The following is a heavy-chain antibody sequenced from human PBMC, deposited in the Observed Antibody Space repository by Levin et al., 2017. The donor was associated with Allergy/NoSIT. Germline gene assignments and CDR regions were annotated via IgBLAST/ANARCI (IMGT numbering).Heavy chain of an antibody. CDR1: GGSISASHW. J-gene: IGHJ4*02. CDR3: ARKGSGSSTDY. D-gene: IGHD3-10*01. V-gene: IGHV4-4*02. CDR2: ILHAETT. Sequence: SETLSLTCAVSGGSISASHWWGWFRQPPGKGLEWIGEILHAETTNYSPSLKSRLTITGDKSKNVLSLAVSSVTAADTAVYYCARKGSGSSTDYWGQGILVTVSS.